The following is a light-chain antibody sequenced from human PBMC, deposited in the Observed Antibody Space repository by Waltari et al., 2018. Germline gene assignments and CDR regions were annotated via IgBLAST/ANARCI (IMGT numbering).Light chain of an antibody. CDR1: TREVGNYDL. V-gene: IGLV2-23*02. Sequence: QSALTQPASVSGTPGQSITITCTGTTREVGNYDLVSWYQQHPGKAPKPLICEVIKRPSGVASRFSGSKSGNTASLTISGLQGEDEADYYCCSYAGRGTYVFGSGTKVTVL. J-gene: IGLJ1*01. CDR3: CSYAGRGTYV. CDR2: EVI.